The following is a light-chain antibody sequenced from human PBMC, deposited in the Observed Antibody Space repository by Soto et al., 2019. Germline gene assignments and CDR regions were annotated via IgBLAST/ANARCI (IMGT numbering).Light chain of an antibody. J-gene: IGKJ1*01. V-gene: IGKV3-20*01. CDR2: STS. CDR3: QQYGGSSWT. Sequence: ENVGTQSADTLSLSPGERATLSCRASQSIGVSYLAWYQQQPAQAPRLLIYSTSTRATGIPDRFSGSGSGTDFTLTISNLEPGDFAVYYCQQYGGSSWTFGQGTKVDIK. CDR1: QSIGVSY.